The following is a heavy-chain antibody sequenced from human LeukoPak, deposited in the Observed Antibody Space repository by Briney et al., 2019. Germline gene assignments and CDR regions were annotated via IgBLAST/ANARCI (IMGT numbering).Heavy chain of an antibody. J-gene: IGHJ5*02. D-gene: IGHD1-14*01. Sequence: SETLSLTCSVSGGSISSYYWSWIRQPAGKGLEWIGRIYSSGSTDYNPSLKSRVTMSVDTSKNQFSLKLTSVTAGDTAVYYCARMNPPAWGQGNLVTVSP. V-gene: IGHV4-4*07. CDR3: ARMNPPA. CDR2: IYSSGST. CDR1: GGSISSYY.